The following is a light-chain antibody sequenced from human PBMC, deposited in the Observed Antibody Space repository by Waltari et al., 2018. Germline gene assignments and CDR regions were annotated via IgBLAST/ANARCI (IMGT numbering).Light chain of an antibody. V-gene: IGKV1-39*01. CDR2: AAS. CDR3: QQSYSTPLT. J-gene: IGKJ4*01. CDR1: QSISSY. Sequence: DIQMTQPPSSLSASVRDRVTITCRASQSISSYLNWYQQKPGKDPKLLVYAASSLQSGVPSRFSGSGSGTDFTLTISSLQPEDFATYYCQQSYSTPLTFGGGTKVEIK.